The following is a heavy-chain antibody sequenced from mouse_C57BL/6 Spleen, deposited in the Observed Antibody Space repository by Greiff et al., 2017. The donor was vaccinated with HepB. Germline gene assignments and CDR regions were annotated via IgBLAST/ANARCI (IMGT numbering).Heavy chain of an antibody. CDR3: ARWSNYWFAY. V-gene: IGHV1-50*01. CDR1: GYTFTSYW. J-gene: IGHJ3*01. CDR2: IDPSDSYT. Sequence: QVQLQQPGAELVKPGASVKLSCKASGYTFTSYWMQWVKQRPGQGLEWIGEIDPSDSYTNYNQKFKGKATLTVDTSSSTSYMQLSSLTSEDSAVYYCARWSNYWFAYWGQGTLVTVSA. D-gene: IGHD2-5*01.